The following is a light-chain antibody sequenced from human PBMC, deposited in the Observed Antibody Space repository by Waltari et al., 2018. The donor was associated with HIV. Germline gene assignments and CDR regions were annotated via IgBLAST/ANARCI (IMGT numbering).Light chain of an antibody. CDR1: QRIANY. V-gene: IGKV1-39*01. J-gene: IGKJ1*01. Sequence: DIHMTQSPSSLSASVGDRVTITCRASQRIANYLNWYQQRVGKAPELLIYAASSLQSGVPSRFSGSGSGTDFTLTISSLQPEDFATYYCQQTFRAPRTFGQGTRVDIK. CDR2: AAS. CDR3: QQTFRAPRT.